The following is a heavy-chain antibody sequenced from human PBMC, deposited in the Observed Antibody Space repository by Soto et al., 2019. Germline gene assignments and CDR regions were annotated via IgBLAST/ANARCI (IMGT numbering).Heavy chain of an antibody. CDR1: GDSIITYF. V-gene: IGHV4-59*08. CDR2: MSYSGNT. J-gene: IGHJ6*02. Sequence: SETLSLTCTVSGDSIITYFWSWIRQPPGKGLEWIGYMSYSGNTNYNPSLKSRVTVSVDTSKGQFSLTLTSVTAADTAVFYCARESLVVPYGMDVWGQGTTVTVS. D-gene: IGHD2-15*01. CDR3: ARESLVVPYGMDV.